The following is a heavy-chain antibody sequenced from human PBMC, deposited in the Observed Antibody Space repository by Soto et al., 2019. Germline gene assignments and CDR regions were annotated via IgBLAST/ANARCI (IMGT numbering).Heavy chain of an antibody. CDR2: IKQDGSEK. V-gene: IGHV3-7*03. CDR1: GLIFSSYW. Sequence: GGSLRLSCAASGLIFSSYWMTWVRQAQGKGLEWVANIKQDGSEKYYVDSGKGRFTISRDNAKSSLYLQMNSLRAEDTAVYYCARGWSHFDYWGQGTLVTVSS. J-gene: IGHJ4*02. CDR3: ARGWSHFDY.